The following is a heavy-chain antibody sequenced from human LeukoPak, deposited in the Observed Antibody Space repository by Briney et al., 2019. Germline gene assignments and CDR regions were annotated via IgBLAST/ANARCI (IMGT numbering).Heavy chain of an antibody. CDR3: ARVGYSGYDIDY. CDR1: EFTFSSYA. D-gene: IGHD5-12*01. V-gene: IGHV3-23*01. Sequence: GGSLRLSCAASEFTFSSYAMNWVRQAPGKGLEWVSGISGRDGGTYYADSVKGRFTISRDNAKNSLYLQMNSLRAEDTAVYYCARVGYSGYDIDYWGQGTLVTVSS. CDR2: ISGRDGGT. J-gene: IGHJ4*02.